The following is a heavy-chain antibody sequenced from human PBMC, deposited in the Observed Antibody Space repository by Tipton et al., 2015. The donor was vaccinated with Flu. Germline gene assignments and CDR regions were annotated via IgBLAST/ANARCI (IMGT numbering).Heavy chain of an antibody. CDR2: ISAYNGNT. CDR3: ARGQIAVSTFDI. D-gene: IGHD5/OR15-5a*01. CDR1: GYTFTSYG. Sequence: QLVQSGAEVKKPGASVKVSCKASGYTFTSYGISWVRQAPGQGLEWMGWISAYNGNTNYAQKLQGRVTMTRNTSISTAYMELSSLRSEDTAVYYCARGQIAVSTFDIWGQGTMVTVSS. J-gene: IGHJ3*02. V-gene: IGHV1-18*04.